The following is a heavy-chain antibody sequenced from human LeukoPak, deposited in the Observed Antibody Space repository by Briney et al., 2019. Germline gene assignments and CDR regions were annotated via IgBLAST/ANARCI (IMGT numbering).Heavy chain of an antibody. Sequence: GGSLRLSCAASGFTFSSYAMRWVRQAPGKGLEWVAVISYDGSNKYYADSVKGRFTISRDNSKNTLYLQMNSLRAEDTAVYYCARDLRGEHDAFDIWGQGTMVTVSS. CDR3: ARDLRGEHDAFDI. J-gene: IGHJ3*02. CDR1: GFTFSSYA. D-gene: IGHD3-10*01. V-gene: IGHV3-30*04. CDR2: ISYDGSNK.